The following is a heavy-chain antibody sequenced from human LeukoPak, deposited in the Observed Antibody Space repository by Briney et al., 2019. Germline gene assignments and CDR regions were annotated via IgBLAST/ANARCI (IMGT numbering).Heavy chain of an antibody. J-gene: IGHJ6*03. CDR2: ISSSSSTI. CDR3: APHYDFWSRHYMDV. Sequence: GGSLRLSCAASGFTFSSYSMNWVRQAPGKGLEWVSYISSSSSTIYYADSVKGRFTISRDNARNTLYLQMNSLRAEDTGVYYRAPHYDFWSRHYMDVSGKGGTVIVCS. CDR1: GFTFSSYS. V-gene: IGHV3-48*01. D-gene: IGHD3-3*01.